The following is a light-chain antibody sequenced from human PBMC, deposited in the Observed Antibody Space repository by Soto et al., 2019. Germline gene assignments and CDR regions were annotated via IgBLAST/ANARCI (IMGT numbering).Light chain of an antibody. V-gene: IGKV1-5*03. J-gene: IGKJ1*01. CDR2: KAS. CDR1: ESIDSW. Sequence: DVQMTQSPSTLSASVGDRVTITCRASESIDSWLAWHQQKPGRAPKLLISKASSLESGVPSRFSGSGSGTEFTLTISSLQPDDFATYYCQQYNSYRAFGQGTNVDI. CDR3: QQYNSYRA.